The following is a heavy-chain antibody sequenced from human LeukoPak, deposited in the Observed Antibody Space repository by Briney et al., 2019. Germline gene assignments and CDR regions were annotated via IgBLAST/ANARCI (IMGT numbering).Heavy chain of an antibody. D-gene: IGHD3-10*01. CDR3: ARVRIDSGTYPLYY. V-gene: IGHV3-48*01. Sequence: GGSLRLSCAASGFTFSSYSMNWVRQAPGKGLERVSYISGRSSTKYYADSVKGRFTISRDNAENSLYLQMNSLRVEDMAVYYCARVRIDSGTYPLYYWGQGTLVTVSS. CDR2: ISGRSSTK. J-gene: IGHJ4*02. CDR1: GFTFSSYS.